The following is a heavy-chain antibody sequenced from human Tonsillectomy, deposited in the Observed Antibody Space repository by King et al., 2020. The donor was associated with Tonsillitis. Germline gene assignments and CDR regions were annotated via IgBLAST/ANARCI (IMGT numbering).Heavy chain of an antibody. Sequence: VQLVESGGGLVKPGGSLRLSCAASGFTFSSYSMNWVRPAPGKGLAWVSSISSSSGYINSADSVKGRFTFSRDNAKNSLYLQMNSLRAEDTAVYYCATTRNYYYYYMDVWGKGTSVTVSS. CDR2: ISSSSGYI. CDR3: ATTRNYYYYYMDV. V-gene: IGHV3-21*01. CDR1: GFTFSSYS. J-gene: IGHJ6*03.